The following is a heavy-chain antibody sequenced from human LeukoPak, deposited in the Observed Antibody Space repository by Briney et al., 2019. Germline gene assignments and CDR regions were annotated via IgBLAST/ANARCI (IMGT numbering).Heavy chain of an antibody. V-gene: IGHV2-5*02. D-gene: IGHD6-13*01. J-gene: IGHJ4*02. CDR2: IYWDDDK. CDR1: GFSLSTSGVG. Sequence: KESGPTLVKPTQTLTLTCTFSGFSLSTSGVGVGWIRQPPGKALEWLALIYWDDDKHYSPSLKSRLTITKDTSKNQVVLTMTNMDPVDTATYYCAHRPRGAAAVSFDYWGKGTLVTVSS. CDR3: AHRPRGAAAVSFDY.